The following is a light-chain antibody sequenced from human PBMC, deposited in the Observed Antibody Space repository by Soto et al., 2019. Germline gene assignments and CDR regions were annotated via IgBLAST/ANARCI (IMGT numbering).Light chain of an antibody. CDR3: SSFTSSSTRV. CDR1: SSDVGGYNY. V-gene: IGLV2-14*03. J-gene: IGLJ1*01. CDR2: EVT. Sequence: QPVLTQPASVSGSPGQSITISCTGTSSDVGGYNYVSWYQQHPGKAPKLIIYEVTNRPSGVSNRFSGSKSDSTASLTIAGLQSEDEAEYYCSSFTSSSTRVFGTGTKVTVL.